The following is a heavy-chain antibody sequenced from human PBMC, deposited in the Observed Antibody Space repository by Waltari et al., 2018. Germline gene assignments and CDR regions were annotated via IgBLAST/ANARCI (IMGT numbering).Heavy chain of an antibody. CDR3: VKDMGTSGYDAFDV. J-gene: IGHJ3*01. CDR2: LSWNGGNL. V-gene: IGHV3-9*01. D-gene: IGHD3-22*01. CDR1: GSKFDDYA. Sequence: EVKLVAIGGGLVQPGRSLRLSCAASGSKFDDYAMHWVRQVPGKGLEWVSGLSWNGGNLLYAESVRGRFTISRDNAKKSLFLQMTNLRPEDTAFYFCVKDMGTSGYDAFDVWGQGTKVTVS.